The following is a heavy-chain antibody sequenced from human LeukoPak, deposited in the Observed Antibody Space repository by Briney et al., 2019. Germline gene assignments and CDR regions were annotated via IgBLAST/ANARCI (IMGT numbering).Heavy chain of an antibody. CDR1: GFTFSTNS. Sequence: MTGGSLRLSCAAPGFTFSTNSMNWVPRAPGKGLEWVSSISSSSSYIYYADSVKGRFTISRDNAKNSLYLQMNSLRAEDTAVYYCMSPPFSKNAWGQGTLVTVSS. J-gene: IGHJ5*02. D-gene: IGHD2-2*01. CDR3: MSPPFSKNA. V-gene: IGHV3-21*01. CDR2: ISSSSSYI.